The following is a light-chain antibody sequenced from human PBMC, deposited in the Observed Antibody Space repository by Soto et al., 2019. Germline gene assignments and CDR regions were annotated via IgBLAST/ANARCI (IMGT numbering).Light chain of an antibody. J-gene: IGLJ2*01. CDR3: YSAADNTVGI. CDR1: VLAKKY. CDR2: KDT. V-gene: IGLV3-27*01. Sequence: SYELTQPSSVSVSPGQTVRITCSGDVLAKKYGRWFQQKPGQAPVQVIYKDTERPSEIPARFSGSSSGTTVTLTISGAQFEDEADYYCYSAADNTVGIFGGGTKLTVL.